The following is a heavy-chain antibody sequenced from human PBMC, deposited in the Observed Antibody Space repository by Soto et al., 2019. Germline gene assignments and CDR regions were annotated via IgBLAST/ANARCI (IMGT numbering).Heavy chain of an antibody. CDR3: GQEGGMDV. V-gene: IGHV3-30-3*01. J-gene: IGHJ6*02. CDR1: GFTFSSYA. CDR2: ISYDGRNK. Sequence: GAPVMLSCAASGFTFSSYAMNWVRQSPGKVLEWVAVISYDGRNKYYAVSVKGRFNISRDNSKKTLYLHSTSMRADGTAVYYYGQEGGMDVCGRMTKLTV.